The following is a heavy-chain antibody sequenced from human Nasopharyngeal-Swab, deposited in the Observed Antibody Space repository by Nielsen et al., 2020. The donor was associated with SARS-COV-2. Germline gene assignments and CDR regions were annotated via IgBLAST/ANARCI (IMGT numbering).Heavy chain of an antibody. CDR2: IGTAGDT. Sequence: GESLKISCEASGFNFSSYDMQWVSQATRKGLEWVSAIGTAGDTYYPGSVKGRFTISRENAKNSLYLQMNSLRAGDTAVYYCARSYKRRYYYYGMDVWCQGTTFTVSS. J-gene: IGHJ6*02. V-gene: IGHV3-13*01. D-gene: IGHD1-1*01. CDR1: GFNFSSYD. CDR3: ARSYKRRYYYYGMDV.